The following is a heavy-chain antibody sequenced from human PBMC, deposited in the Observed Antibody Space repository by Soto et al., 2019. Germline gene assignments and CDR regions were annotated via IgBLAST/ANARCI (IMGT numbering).Heavy chain of an antibody. D-gene: IGHD3-22*01. CDR1: GFTFSSYW. V-gene: IGHV3-74*01. CDR3: ARELHTMIVVVYYYGMDV. Sequence: EVQLVESGGGLVQPGGSLRLSSAASGFTFSSYWMHWVRQAPGKGLVWVSRINSDGSSTSYADSVKGRFTISRDNAKNTLYLQMNSLRAEDTAVYYCARELHTMIVVVYYYGMDVWGQGTTVTVSS. J-gene: IGHJ6*02. CDR2: INSDGSST.